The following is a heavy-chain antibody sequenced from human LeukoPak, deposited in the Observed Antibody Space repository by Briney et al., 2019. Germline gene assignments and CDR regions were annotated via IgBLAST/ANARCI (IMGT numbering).Heavy chain of an antibody. J-gene: IGHJ5*02. CDR1: GYSSSSSYY. V-gene: IGHV4-38-2*02. Sequence: SETLSLTCTVSGYSSSSSYYWGWIRQPPGKRLEWIGNIYPSGSTYYNPSLKSRVTISVDTSKNQFSLNLTSVTAADTAVYYCARFTPQGYGWGGYNRFDPWGQGTLVTVSS. CDR3: ARFTPQGYGWGGYNRFDP. CDR2: IYPSGST. D-gene: IGHD5-24*01.